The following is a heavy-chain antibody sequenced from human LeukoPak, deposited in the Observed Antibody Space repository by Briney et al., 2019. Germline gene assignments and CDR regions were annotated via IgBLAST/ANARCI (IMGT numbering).Heavy chain of an antibody. D-gene: IGHD6-13*01. CDR1: GGSFSGYY. J-gene: IGHJ4*02. CDR2: INHSGST. Sequence: SETLSLTCAVYGGSFSGYYWSWIRQPPGKGLEWIGEINHSGSTNYNPSLKSRVTISVDTSKNQVSLKLSSVTAADTAVYYCARFPGIAAAGDYWGQGTLVTVSS. V-gene: IGHV4-34*01. CDR3: ARFPGIAAAGDY.